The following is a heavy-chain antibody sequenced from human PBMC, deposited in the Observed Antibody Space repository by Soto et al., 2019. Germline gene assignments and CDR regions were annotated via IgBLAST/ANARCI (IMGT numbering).Heavy chain of an antibody. Sequence: GGSLRLSCAASVFTVDDYAMHWVRQAPGKGLEWVSGISWNSETIDYADSVKGRFTISRDNSKNSLYLQMNSLRAEDTAVYYCARDRDTMVRGVIHAFDIWGQGTMVTVSS. CDR3: ARDRDTMVRGVIHAFDI. J-gene: IGHJ3*02. V-gene: IGHV3-9*01. CDR1: VFTVDDYA. CDR2: ISWNSETI. D-gene: IGHD3-10*01.